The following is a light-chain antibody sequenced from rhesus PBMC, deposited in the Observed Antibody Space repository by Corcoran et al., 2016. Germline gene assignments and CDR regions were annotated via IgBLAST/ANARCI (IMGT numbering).Light chain of an antibody. J-gene: IGKJ4*01. CDR2: GAS. V-gene: IGKV3-42*03. CDR3: QQYSNWPLT. CDR1: QSVSSS. Sequence: EIVMTQSPATLSLSPGERATLSCRASQSVSSSLAWYQQKLGQAPRLLIYGASSRATAIPDRFSGSGSGTEFTLTISSLEPEDFAVYYCQQYSNWPLTFGGGTKVEIK.